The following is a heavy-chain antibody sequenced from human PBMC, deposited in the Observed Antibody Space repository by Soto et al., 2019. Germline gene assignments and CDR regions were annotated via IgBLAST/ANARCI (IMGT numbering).Heavy chain of an antibody. CDR2: IIPIFGTG. CDR3: ASASYSNYAWGYYYYGMDV. J-gene: IGHJ6*02. D-gene: IGHD4-4*01. CDR1: GGTFSSYA. V-gene: IGHV1-69*12. Sequence: QVQLVQSGAEVKKPGSSVKVSCKASGGTFSSYAISWVRQAPGQGLEWMGGIIPIFGTGNYAQKFQGRVTITADESTSTAYMELSSLRSEDTAVYYCASASYSNYAWGYYYYGMDVWGQGTTVTVSS.